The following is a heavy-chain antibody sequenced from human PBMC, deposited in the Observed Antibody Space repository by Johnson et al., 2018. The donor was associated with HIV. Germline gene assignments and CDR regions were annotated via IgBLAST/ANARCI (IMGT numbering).Heavy chain of an antibody. CDR3: ARAYTYGDFDI. CDR2: ISYAGSNK. Sequence: QVQLVESGGGVVQPGRSLRLSSAASGFTFSRFAINWVRQAPGRGLEWVAVISYAGSNKYYADSVKGRFTISRENSKNTLYLQMNSLRVDDTAIYYCARAYTYGDFDIWGQGTMVTVSS. D-gene: IGHD5-18*01. J-gene: IGHJ3*02. CDR1: GFTFSRFA. V-gene: IGHV3-30*14.